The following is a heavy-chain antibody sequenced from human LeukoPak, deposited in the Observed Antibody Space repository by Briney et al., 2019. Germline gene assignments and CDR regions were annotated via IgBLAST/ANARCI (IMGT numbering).Heavy chain of an antibody. CDR3: ARGTSGAGRS. V-gene: IGHV4-59*01. CDR1: GGSISSYY. CDR2: IYYSGST. J-gene: IGHJ4*02. D-gene: IGHD3-16*01. Sequence: PSETLSPTCTVSGGSISSYYWSWIRQPPVKGLEWIGYIYYSGSTNYNPSLKSRVTISVDTSKNQFSLKLSSVTAADTAVYYCARGTSGAGRSWGQGTLVTVSS.